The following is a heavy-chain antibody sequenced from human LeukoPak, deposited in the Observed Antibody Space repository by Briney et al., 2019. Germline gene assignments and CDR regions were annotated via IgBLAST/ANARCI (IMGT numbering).Heavy chain of an antibody. J-gene: IGHJ4*02. CDR3: AREVGGRYPPDY. D-gene: IGHD1-26*01. CDR1: GYTFTGYY. Sequence: ASVTVSCKASGYTFTGYYMHWVRQAPGQGLEWMGWINPNSGGTNYAQKFQGRVTMTRDTSISTAYMELSRLRSDDTAVYYCAREVGGRYPPDYWGQGTLVTVSS. V-gene: IGHV1-2*02. CDR2: INPNSGGT.